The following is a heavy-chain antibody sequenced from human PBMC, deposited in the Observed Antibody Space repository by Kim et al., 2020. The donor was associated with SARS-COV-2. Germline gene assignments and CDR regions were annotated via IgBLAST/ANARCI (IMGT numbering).Heavy chain of an antibody. CDR3: AKILGSIQLWPYFDY. CDR1: GFSFGSYA. CDR2: ISGSGVRT. J-gene: IGHJ4*01. Sequence: GGSLRLSRAASGFSFGSYAMGWVRQAPGKGLEWVSSISGSGVRTNYAHSVEGRFTISRDTSKNRLYLQMNSLRAEDTAVYYCAKILGSIQLWPYFDYWG. V-gene: IGHV3-23*01. D-gene: IGHD5-18*01.